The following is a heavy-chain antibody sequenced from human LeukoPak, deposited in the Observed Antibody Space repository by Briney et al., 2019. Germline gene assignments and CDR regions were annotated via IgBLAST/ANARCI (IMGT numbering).Heavy chain of an antibody. CDR2: ISSSSRYT. CDR3: ARGAYGDYEFDY. D-gene: IGHD4-17*01. V-gene: IGHV3-21*01. Sequence: RGSLRLSCAASGFSFSSYSMNSVRPAPGKRLEWVSSISSSSRYTSYADSVKGRFTISRDNAKSSLYLQMNGLRAEDTAVYYCARGAYGDYEFDYWGQGTLVTVSS. J-gene: IGHJ4*02. CDR1: GFSFSSYS.